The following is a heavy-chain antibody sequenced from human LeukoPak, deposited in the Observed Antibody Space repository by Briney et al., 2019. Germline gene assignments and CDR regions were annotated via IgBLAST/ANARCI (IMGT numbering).Heavy chain of an antibody. CDR1: GYTFNAYY. D-gene: IGHD3-22*01. V-gene: IGHV1-2*02. CDR2: INPNRGGT. CDR3: ARSRAMIRQAHFDP. J-gene: IGHJ5*02. Sequence: GASVKVSCKASGYTFNAYYTHWVRQAPGQGLEWMGWINPNRGGTNFAQKFRDRVTLTRDSSISTAYMELSGLTSDDTAVYYCARSRAMIRQAHFDPWGQGTLVTVSS.